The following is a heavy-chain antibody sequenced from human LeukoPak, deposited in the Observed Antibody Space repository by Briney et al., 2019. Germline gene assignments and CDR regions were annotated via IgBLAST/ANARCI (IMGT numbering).Heavy chain of an antibody. V-gene: IGHV1-8*03. J-gene: IGHJ4*02. CDR2: MNPNSGNT. CDR1: GYTFTSYD. Sequence: ASVKVSCKASGYTFTSYDINWVRQATGQGLEWMGWMNPNSGNTGYAQKFQGRVTITRNTSISTAYMELSSLRSEDTAVYYCARGLMMPRWKIIMIVVATRYYFDYWGQGTLVTVSS. CDR3: ARGLMMPRWKIIMIVVATRYYFDY. D-gene: IGHD3-22*01.